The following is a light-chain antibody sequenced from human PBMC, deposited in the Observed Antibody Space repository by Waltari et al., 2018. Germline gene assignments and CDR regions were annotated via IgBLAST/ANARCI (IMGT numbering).Light chain of an antibody. CDR2: LGS. J-gene: IGKJ4*01. CDR1: QSLLNSNGSNS. V-gene: IGKV2-28*01. Sequence: DIVMTQSPVSLPVTPGEPASLSCRSNQSLLNSNGSNSLDLYLPKPGQPPQLLIYLGSYRASGFPDRFSGSGAGTDFTLSISRVEAEDVGVYYCMQARKAPLNLGGGTKVEIK. CDR3: MQARKAPLN.